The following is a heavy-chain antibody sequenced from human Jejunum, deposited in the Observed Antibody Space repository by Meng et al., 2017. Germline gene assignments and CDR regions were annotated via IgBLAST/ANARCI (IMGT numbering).Heavy chain of an antibody. J-gene: IGHJ4*02. Sequence: VQLVGSGGGLLQAGGALRLSCAASGFNFRRYVMSWVRQAPGKGLEWVSSVRDSDGSTFYADSVKGRFTISRDDSKNTLYLQMNSLTAEDTAVYYCAKEKYSSSSEGEFDYWGQGTLVTVSS. CDR1: GFNFRRYV. D-gene: IGHD6-6*01. V-gene: IGHV3-23*04. CDR2: VRDSDGST. CDR3: AKEKYSSSSEGEFDY.